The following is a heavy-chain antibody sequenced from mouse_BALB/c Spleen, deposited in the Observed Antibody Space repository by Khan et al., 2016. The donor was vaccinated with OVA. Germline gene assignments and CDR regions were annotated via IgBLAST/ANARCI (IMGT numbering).Heavy chain of an antibody. J-gene: IGHJ3*01. Sequence: QVQLQQSGAELAQPGASVKMSCQTSGYTFTTYWMHWVKQRPGQGLEWIGYINTSTGYTEYNQRFKDKATLTTDKSSTTAYIQLSRLTSEDSASYYCTRRGLYGIFAYGGRGPLVTVSA. CDR2: INTSTGYT. CDR1: GYTFTTYW. D-gene: IGHD2-1*01. CDR3: TRRGLYGIFAY. V-gene: IGHV1-7*01.